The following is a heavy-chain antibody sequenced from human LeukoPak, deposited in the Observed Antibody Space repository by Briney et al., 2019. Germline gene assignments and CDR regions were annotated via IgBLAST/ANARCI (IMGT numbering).Heavy chain of an antibody. CDR2: ISGSGGST. Sequence: GGSLRLSCAASGFTFSSYAMSWVRQAPGKGLEWVSAISGSGGSTYYADSVKGRCTIPRDNSKNTLYLQMNSLRAEDTAVYYCAKRLTGYSSGWHNAFDIWGQGTMVTVSS. CDR3: AKRLTGYSSGWHNAFDI. CDR1: GFTFSSYA. D-gene: IGHD6-19*01. V-gene: IGHV3-23*01. J-gene: IGHJ3*02.